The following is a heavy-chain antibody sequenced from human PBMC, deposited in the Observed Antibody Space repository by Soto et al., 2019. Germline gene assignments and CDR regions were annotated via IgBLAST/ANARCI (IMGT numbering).Heavy chain of an antibody. D-gene: IGHD3-3*01. CDR2: ISSSSSYI. CDR3: ARDPVLRFLEWSAGLYFDY. V-gene: IGHV3-21*01. Sequence: GGSLRLSCAASGFTFSSYSMNWVRQAPGKGLEWVSSISSSSSYIYYADSVKGRFTISRDNAKNSLYLQMNSLRAEDTAVYYCARDPVLRFLEWSAGLYFDYWGQGTLVTVSS. CDR1: GFTFSSYS. J-gene: IGHJ4*02.